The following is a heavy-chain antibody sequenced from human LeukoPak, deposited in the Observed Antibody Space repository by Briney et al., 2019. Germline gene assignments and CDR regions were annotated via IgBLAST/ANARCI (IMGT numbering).Heavy chain of an antibody. J-gene: IGHJ4*02. CDR3: AKVGYDFWSGYRARSKYYFDY. Sequence: PGGSLRLSCAASGFTFSSYAMSWVRQAPGKGLEWVSAISGSGGSTYYADSVKGRFTISRDNSKNTLYLQMNSLRAEDTAVYYCAKVGYDFWSGYRARSKYYFDYWGQGTLVTVSS. CDR1: GFTFSSYA. V-gene: IGHV3-23*01. D-gene: IGHD3-3*01. CDR2: ISGSGGST.